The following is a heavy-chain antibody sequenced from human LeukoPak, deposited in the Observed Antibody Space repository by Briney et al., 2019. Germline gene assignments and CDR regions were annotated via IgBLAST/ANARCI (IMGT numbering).Heavy chain of an antibody. CDR1: GYTFTSYY. Sequence: ASVKVSCKASGYTFTSYYMHWVRQAPGQGLEWMGIINPSGGSTSYAQKFQGRVTMTRDTSTSTVYMELSSLRSEDTAVYYCARDGYGSGSYVLYYGMDVWGQGTTVTVSS. CDR3: ARDGYGSGSYVLYYGMDV. CDR2: INPSGGST. D-gene: IGHD3-10*01. J-gene: IGHJ6*02. V-gene: IGHV1-46*01.